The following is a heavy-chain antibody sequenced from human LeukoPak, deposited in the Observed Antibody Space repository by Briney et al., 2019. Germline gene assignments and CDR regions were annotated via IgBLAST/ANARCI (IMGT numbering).Heavy chain of an antibody. CDR2: ISYGGSNK. CDR1: GFTFSTYG. V-gene: IGHV3-30*18. D-gene: IGHD5-18*01. CDR3: AKDYTGYLGMDV. Sequence: GGSLRLSCAASGFTFSTYGMHWVRQATAKGLEWVAVISYGGSNKYYAESVKGRFTISRDNSKNTVYLQMSSLRPEDTAVYYCAKDYTGYLGMDVWGPGTTVTVSS. J-gene: IGHJ6*02.